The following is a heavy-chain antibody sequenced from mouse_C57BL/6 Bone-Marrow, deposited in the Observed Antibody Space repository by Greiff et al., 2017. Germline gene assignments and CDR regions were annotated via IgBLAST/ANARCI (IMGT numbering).Heavy chain of an antibody. D-gene: IGHD2-2*01. Sequence: QVQLQQSGAELARPGASVKMSCKASGYTFTSYTMHWVNQRPGQGLEWIGYINPSSGYTKYNQKFKDKATLTADKSSSTAYMQLSSLTAEDSAVYYGARGLKGYDGGSYAMDYWGQGTSVTVSS. CDR3: ARGLKGYDGGSYAMDY. CDR1: GYTFTSYT. CDR2: INPSSGYT. V-gene: IGHV1-4*01. J-gene: IGHJ4*01.